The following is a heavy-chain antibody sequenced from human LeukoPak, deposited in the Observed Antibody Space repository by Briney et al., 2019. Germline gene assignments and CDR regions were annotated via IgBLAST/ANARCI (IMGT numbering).Heavy chain of an antibody. CDR3: AKPITGNFRGFDY. V-gene: IGHV3-23*01. J-gene: IGHJ4*02. CDR1: GFTFSSYA. CDR2: ISGSGDST. Sequence: GGSLRLSCAASGFTFSSYAMSWVRQAPGKGLEWVSGISGSGDSTYYADSVKGWFTISRDNSKNTLYLQMNSLRAEDTAAYYCAKPITGNFRGFDYWGQGTLVTVSS. D-gene: IGHD1-20*01.